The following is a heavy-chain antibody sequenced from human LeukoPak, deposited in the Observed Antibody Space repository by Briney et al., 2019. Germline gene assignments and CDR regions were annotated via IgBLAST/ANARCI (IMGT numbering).Heavy chain of an antibody. CDR1: GGTFSSYA. D-gene: IGHD3-10*01. V-gene: IGHV1-69*13. CDR2: IIPIFGTA. J-gene: IGHJ5*02. CDR3: AREGDYYGSGSYYNVWFDP. Sequence: ASVKVSCKASGGTFSSYAISWVRQAPGQGLEWMGGIIPIFGTANYAQKFQGRVTITADESTSTAYMELSSLRSEDTAVYYCAREGDYYGSGSYYNVWFDPWGQGTLVTVSS.